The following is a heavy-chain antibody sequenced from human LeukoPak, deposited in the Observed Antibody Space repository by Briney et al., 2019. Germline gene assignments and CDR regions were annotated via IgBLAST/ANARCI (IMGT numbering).Heavy chain of an antibody. J-gene: IGHJ5*02. D-gene: IGHD3-10*01. V-gene: IGHV4-59*01. CDR3: ARGGYYGSGNDFRFDP. CDR2: IYYSGST. CDR1: GGSISSYY. Sequence: SETLSLTCTVSGGSISSYYWSWIRQLPGKGLECIGYIYYSGSTNYKPSLKSRVTISVDTSKSQFSLKLSSVTAADTAVYYCARGGYYGSGNDFRFDPWGQGTLVTVSS.